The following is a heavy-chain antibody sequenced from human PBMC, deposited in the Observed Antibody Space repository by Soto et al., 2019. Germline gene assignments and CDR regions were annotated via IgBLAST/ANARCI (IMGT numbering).Heavy chain of an antibody. Sequence: QPGGSLRLSCAASGFTFSSYAMHWVRQAPGKGLEWVAVISYDGSNKYYADSVKGRFTISRDNSKNTLYLQMNSLRAEDTAVYYCARERGFVVVVAAREDYYYGMDVWGQGTTVTSP. D-gene: IGHD2-15*01. CDR3: ARERGFVVVVAAREDYYYGMDV. V-gene: IGHV3-30-3*01. CDR2: ISYDGSNK. CDR1: GFTFSSYA. J-gene: IGHJ6*02.